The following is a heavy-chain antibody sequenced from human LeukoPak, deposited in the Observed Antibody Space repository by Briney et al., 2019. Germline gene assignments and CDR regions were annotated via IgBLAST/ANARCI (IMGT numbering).Heavy chain of an antibody. CDR1: GFTFSSYA. CDR3: AKEYCSSTSCYFHYFDY. CDR2: ISGSGGST. Sequence: GGSLRLSCAASGFTFSSYAMSWVRQAPGKGLEWVSAISGSGGSTYYADSVKGRYTISRDNSKNTLYLQMNSLRAEDTAVYYCAKEYCSSTSCYFHYFDYWGQGTLVTVSS. J-gene: IGHJ4*02. V-gene: IGHV3-23*01. D-gene: IGHD2-2*01.